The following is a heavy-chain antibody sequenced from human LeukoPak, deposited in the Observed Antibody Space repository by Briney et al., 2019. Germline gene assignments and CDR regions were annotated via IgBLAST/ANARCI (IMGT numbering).Heavy chain of an antibody. CDR1: GYTFTSYG. Sequence: GASVTVSCKSSGYTFTSYGISWVRQAPGQGLEWMGWISAYNGNTNYAHKLQGRVTMTTDTSTRTAYLELRSLRSADTAVYYCASDLPDSYYDSSGYKDWFDPWGQGTLVTVSS. CDR3: ASDLPDSYYDSSGYKDWFDP. V-gene: IGHV1-18*01. D-gene: IGHD3-22*01. J-gene: IGHJ5*02. CDR2: ISAYNGNT.